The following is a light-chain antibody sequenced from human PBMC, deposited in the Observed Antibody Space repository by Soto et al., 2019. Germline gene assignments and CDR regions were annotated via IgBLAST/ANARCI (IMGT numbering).Light chain of an antibody. Sequence: QSALNQPASVSGSPGQSVTISCTATSSDVENYKLVSWYQQHPGKAPKLIIYEVTKRPSGVSNRFSGSKSANTASLTISGLQPEDQADDYCCSSVGSYVFGTGTKLTVL. CDR2: EVT. J-gene: IGLJ1*01. V-gene: IGLV2-23*02. CDR3: CSSVGSYV. CDR1: SSDVENYKL.